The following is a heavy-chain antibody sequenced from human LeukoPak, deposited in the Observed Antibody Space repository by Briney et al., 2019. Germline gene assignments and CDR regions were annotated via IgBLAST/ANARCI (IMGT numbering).Heavy chain of an antibody. D-gene: IGHD5-18*01. V-gene: IGHV1-18*01. CDR3: ARDSPTSYGISWADY. Sequence: EASVKVSCKASGYTFTGYGISWVRQAPGQGLEWMGWISAYNGNTNYAQKLQGRVTMTTDTSTSTAYMELRSLRSDDTAVYYCARDSPTSYGISWADYWGRGTLVTVSS. CDR1: GYTFTGYG. J-gene: IGHJ4*02. CDR2: ISAYNGNT.